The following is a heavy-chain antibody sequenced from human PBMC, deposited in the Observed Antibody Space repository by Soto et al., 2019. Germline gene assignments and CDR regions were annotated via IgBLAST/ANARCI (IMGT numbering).Heavy chain of an antibody. CDR3: AKDRSWQLAYFDY. Sequence: EVQLLESGGGLVQPGGSLRLSCAASGFTFGAYAMSWVRQAPGKGLEWVSGIGGSGGSTYYSDSVKGRFTISRDYSKNTLYLQMNSLRAEDTAAYYCAKDRSWQLAYFDYWGQGTLVTVSS. J-gene: IGHJ4*02. V-gene: IGHV3-23*01. D-gene: IGHD6-19*01. CDR2: IGGSGGST. CDR1: GFTFGAYA.